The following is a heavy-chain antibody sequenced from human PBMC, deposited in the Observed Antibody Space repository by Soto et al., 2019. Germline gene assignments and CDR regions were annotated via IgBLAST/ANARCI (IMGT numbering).Heavy chain of an antibody. CDR3: ATELVSSSWYWHYGMDV. CDR2: FDPEDGET. CDR1: GYTLTELS. Sequence: XSVKVYCKVSGYTLTELSMHWVRQAPGKGLEWMGGFDPEDGETIYAQKFQGRVTMTEDTSTDTAYMELSSLRSEDTAVYYCATELVSSSWYWHYGMDVWGQGTTVTVSS. D-gene: IGHD6-13*01. V-gene: IGHV1-24*01. J-gene: IGHJ6*02.